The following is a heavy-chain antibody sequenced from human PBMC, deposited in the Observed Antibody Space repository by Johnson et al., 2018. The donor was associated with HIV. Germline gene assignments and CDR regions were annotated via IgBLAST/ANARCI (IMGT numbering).Heavy chain of an antibody. D-gene: IGHD3-10*01. J-gene: IGHJ3*02. CDR3: AKDGSWFGEDDAFDI. V-gene: IGHV3-30*18. Sequence: QMQLVESGGGVVQPGRSLRLSCAASGFIFSTYAMHWVRQVPGKGLEWVALISYDGSNSYYADSVKGRFTISRNNAKNSLYLQMNSLRAEDTALYYCAKDGSWFGEDDAFDIWGQGTMVTVSS. CDR2: ISYDGSNS. CDR1: GFIFSTYA.